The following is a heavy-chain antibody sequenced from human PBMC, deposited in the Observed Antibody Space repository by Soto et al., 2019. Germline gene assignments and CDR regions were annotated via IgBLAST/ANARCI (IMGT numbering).Heavy chain of an antibody. CDR2: ISGSGGST. CDR3: AKAHVSGGYYYYGMDV. Sequence: GGSLRLSCAASGFTFSSYAMSWVRQAPGKGLEWVSAISGSGGSTYYADSVKGRFTISRDNSKNTLYLQMNSLRAEDTAVYYCAKAHVSGGYYYYGMDVWGQGTTVTVSS. V-gene: IGHV3-23*01. CDR1: GFTFSSYA. D-gene: IGHD3-10*01. J-gene: IGHJ6*02.